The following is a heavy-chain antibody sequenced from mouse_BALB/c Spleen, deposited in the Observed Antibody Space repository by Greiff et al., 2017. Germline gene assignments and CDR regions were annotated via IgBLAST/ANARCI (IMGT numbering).Heavy chain of an antibody. V-gene: IGHV5-9-4*01. CDR1: GFTFSSYA. CDR3: ARVYGRSYDFGY. Sequence: DVMLVESGGGLVKPGGSLKLSCAASGFTFSSYAMSWVRQSPEKRLEWVAEISSGGSYTYYPDTVTGRFTISRDNAKNTLYLEMSSLRSEDTAMYYCARVYGRSYDFGYWGQGTTLTVSS. CDR2: ISSGGSYT. J-gene: IGHJ2*01. D-gene: IGHD1-1*01.